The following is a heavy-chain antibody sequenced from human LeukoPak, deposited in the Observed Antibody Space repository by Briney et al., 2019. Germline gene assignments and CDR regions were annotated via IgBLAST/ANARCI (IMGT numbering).Heavy chain of an antibody. CDR3: ARRLTQYDCFDP. CDR1: GDRVSSNSVT. Sequence: SQTLSLPCAISGDRVSSNSVTGNWIRQSPSRALEWLGRKYYRSTWYNDYAVSVRGRITVNPDTSKNQFSLHLNSVTPEDTAVYYCARRLTQYDCFDPWGQGILVTVSS. V-gene: IGHV6-1*01. J-gene: IGHJ5*02. CDR2: KYYRSTWYN. D-gene: IGHD2-2*01.